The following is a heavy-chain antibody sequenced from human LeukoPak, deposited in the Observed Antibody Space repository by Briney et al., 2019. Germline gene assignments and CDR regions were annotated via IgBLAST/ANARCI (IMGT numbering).Heavy chain of an antibody. CDR2: ISGASSAI. V-gene: IGHV3-48*01. J-gene: IGHJ3*02. CDR3: APFKYPAAFDI. Sequence: GGSLRLSCAASGFIFSSYSMNWVRQAPGKGLEWVSYISGASSAIFYADSVRGRFTISRDNAKNSLYLEMNSLRAEDTAVYYCAPFKYPAAFDIWGQGTMVTVSS. D-gene: IGHD2-2*01. CDR1: GFIFSSYS.